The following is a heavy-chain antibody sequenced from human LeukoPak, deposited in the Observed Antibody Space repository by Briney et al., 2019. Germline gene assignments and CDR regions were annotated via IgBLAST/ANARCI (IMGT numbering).Heavy chain of an antibody. CDR2: ISGSGGST. Sequence: GGSLRLSCAASGFTFNTYTMNWVRQAPGKGLEWVSAISGSGGSTYYADSVKGRFTISRDNSKSTLYLQMNSLRAEDTAVYYCAKAPYDSPIDAFDIWGQGTMVTVSS. D-gene: IGHD3-22*01. V-gene: IGHV3-23*01. CDR3: AKAPYDSPIDAFDI. CDR1: GFTFNTYT. J-gene: IGHJ3*02.